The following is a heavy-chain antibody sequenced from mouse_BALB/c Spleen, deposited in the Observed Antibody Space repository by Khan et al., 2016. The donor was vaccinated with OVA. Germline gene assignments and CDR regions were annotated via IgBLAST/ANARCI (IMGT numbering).Heavy chain of an antibody. J-gene: IGHJ2*01. CDR1: GYSITSNYA. Sequence: VQLKESGPGLVKPSQSLSLTCTVTGYSITSNYAWNWSRQFPGNKLEWMGYMSYSNSTSDNTSVKRRISITRDKSQNQFFLQLNSVTNEDTATYYCARGNYCGYYFDYWGQGTPLTVSS. D-gene: IGHD1-1*01. CDR3: ARGNYCGYYFDY. V-gene: IGHV3-2*02. CDR2: MSYSNST.